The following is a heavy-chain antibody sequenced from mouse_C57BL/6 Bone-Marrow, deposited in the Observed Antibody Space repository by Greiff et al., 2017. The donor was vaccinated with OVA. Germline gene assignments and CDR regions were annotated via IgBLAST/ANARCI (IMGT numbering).Heavy chain of an antibody. CDR3: ARRWDVRDYYFDY. Sequence: EVKLVESGAELVKPGASVKLSCTASGFNIKDYYMHWVKQRTEQGLEWIGRIDPEDGETKYAPKFQGKATITADTSSNTAYLQLSSLTSEDTAVYYCARRWDVRDYYFDYWGQGTTLTVSS. D-gene: IGHD4-1*01. J-gene: IGHJ2*01. CDR2: IDPEDGET. CDR1: GFNIKDYY. V-gene: IGHV14-2*01.